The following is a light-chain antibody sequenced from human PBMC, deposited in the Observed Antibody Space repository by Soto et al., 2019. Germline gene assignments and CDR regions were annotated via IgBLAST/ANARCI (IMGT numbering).Light chain of an antibody. CDR3: QQYKHYSSYT. Sequence: DIPMTQSPSTLSASVGDRVTITCRASQSISNWLAWYQQKPGKAPKLLIYKTSNLQSGVPSRFSGSGSGTEFTLTISSLQPDDVATYYCQQYKHYSSYTFGRGTKLEIK. CDR2: KTS. V-gene: IGKV1-5*03. CDR1: QSISNW. J-gene: IGKJ2*01.